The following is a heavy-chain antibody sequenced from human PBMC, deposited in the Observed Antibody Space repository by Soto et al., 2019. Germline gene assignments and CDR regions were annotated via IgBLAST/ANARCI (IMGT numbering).Heavy chain of an antibody. CDR2: IYYSGST. D-gene: IGHD6-6*01. CDR3: ARDTRGGSSSAGNYYYYGMDV. Sequence: QVQLQESGPGLVKPSQTLSLTCTVSGGSISSGDYYWSWIRQPPGKGLEWIGYIYYSGSTYYNPSLKSRVTISVDTSKNQFSLKLSSVTAADTAVYYCARDTRGGSSSAGNYYYYGMDVWGQGTTVTVSS. J-gene: IGHJ6*02. CDR1: GGSISSGDYY. V-gene: IGHV4-30-4*01.